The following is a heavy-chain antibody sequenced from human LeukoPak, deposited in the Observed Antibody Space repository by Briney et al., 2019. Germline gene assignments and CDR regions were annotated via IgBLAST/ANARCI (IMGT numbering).Heavy chain of an antibody. J-gene: IGHJ4*02. V-gene: IGHV4-31*03. CDR3: AREKEDCTSTSCYPYFGY. Sequence: SETLSLTCTVSGGSISSGGYYWSWIRQHPGKGLEWIGFIYYSGSTYYNPSLKSRVTISVDTSKSQFSLKLSSVTAADTAVYYCAREKEDCTSTSCYPYFGYWGQGTLVTVSS. CDR2: IYYSGST. CDR1: GGSISSGGYY. D-gene: IGHD2-2*01.